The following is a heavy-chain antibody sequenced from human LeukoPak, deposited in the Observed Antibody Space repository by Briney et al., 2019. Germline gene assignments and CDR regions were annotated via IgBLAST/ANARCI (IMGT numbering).Heavy chain of an antibody. V-gene: IGHV4-59*01. CDR2: IYYSGST. J-gene: IGHJ4*02. CDR1: GGSISSYY. CDR3: AREHSSTGWGYFDY. D-gene: IGHD6-25*01. Sequence: PSETLSLTCTVSGGSISSYYWSWIRQPPGKGLEWIGYIYYSGSTNYNPSLKSRVTISVDTSKNQFSLKLSSVTAADTAVYYCAREHSSTGWGYFDYWGQGTLVAVSS.